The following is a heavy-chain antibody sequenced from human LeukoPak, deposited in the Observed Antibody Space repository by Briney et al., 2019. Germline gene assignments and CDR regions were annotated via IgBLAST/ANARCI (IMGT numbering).Heavy chain of an antibody. Sequence: PGGSLRLSCAASGFTFSSSAMGWVREAPGKGLEWVSSITDSGGSTYYADSVQGRFTISRDNSKNTLYLQMNSLRAEDTAVYYCAKVGGYCSSTSCLAYCDYWGQGTLVSVSS. CDR2: ITDSGGST. CDR3: AKVGGYCSSTSCLAYCDY. J-gene: IGHJ4*02. V-gene: IGHV3-23*01. CDR1: GFTFSSSA. D-gene: IGHD2-2*01.